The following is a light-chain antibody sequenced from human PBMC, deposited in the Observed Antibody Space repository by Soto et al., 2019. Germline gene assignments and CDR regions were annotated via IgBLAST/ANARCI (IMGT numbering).Light chain of an antibody. J-gene: IGKJ1*01. CDR2: AAS. CDR3: QKYNSAPWT. CDR1: QGISNY. Sequence: DIQMTQSPSSLSASVGDRVTINCRASQGISNYLAWYQQKPGKVPKLLIYAASTLQSGVPSRFSGSGSGTDFTLTISRLQPEDFATYYCQKYNSAPWTLGPGTKVEIK. V-gene: IGKV1-27*01.